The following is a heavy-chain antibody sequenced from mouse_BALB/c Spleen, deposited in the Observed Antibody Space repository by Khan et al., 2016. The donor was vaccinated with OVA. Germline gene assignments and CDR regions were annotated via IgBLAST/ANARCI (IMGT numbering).Heavy chain of an antibody. Sequence: QIQLVQSGPELKKPGETVKISCKASGYTFTDYSMHWVKQAPGKGLKWMGWINTETGEPTYADDFKGRFAFSLETSASTAYLQINNLKNEDTATYFCARDRYDYCDYWGQGTTPTVSS. CDR3: ARDRYDYCDY. J-gene: IGHJ2*01. V-gene: IGHV9-2-1*01. D-gene: IGHD2-14*01. CDR1: GYTFTDYS. CDR2: INTETGEP.